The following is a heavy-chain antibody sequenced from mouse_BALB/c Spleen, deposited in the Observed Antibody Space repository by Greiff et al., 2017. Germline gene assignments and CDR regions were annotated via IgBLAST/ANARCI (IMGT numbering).Heavy chain of an antibody. CDR1: GSTFTSSY. V-gene: IGHV1S81*02. CDR2: INPSNAGT. J-gene: IGHJ2*01. Sequence: VQLQQPGADLVKPGASVQLSCKASGSTFTSSYMYWVKQRPGQGLEWIGEINPSNAGTSFNEKFKSKATLTVDKSSSTAYMLLCRLTSEDSAVFYWARGIFEGWGQGSTLT. CDR3: ARGIFEG.